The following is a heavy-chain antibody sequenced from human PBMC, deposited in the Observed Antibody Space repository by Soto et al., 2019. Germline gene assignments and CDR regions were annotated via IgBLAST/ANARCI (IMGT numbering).Heavy chain of an antibody. V-gene: IGHV1-46*01. J-gene: IGHJ4*02. CDR2: INPSGGST. CDR3: ARDLGSTFDF. Sequence: ASVKVSCKASGYTFTSYHVDWVRQAPGQGLEWMGVINPSGGSTSDALNFQGRVALTRDTSTSTLYMELSSLRSEDTAVYFCARDLGSTFDFWGQGTLVTVSS. D-gene: IGHD2-2*03. CDR1: GYTFTSYH.